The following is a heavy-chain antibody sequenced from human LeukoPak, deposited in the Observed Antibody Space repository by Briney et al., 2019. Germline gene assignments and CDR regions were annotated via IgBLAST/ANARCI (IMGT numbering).Heavy chain of an antibody. Sequence: GGSLRLSCAASGFTFSSYGMHWVRQAPGKGLEWVAVISYDGSNKYYADSVKGRFTISRDNSKNTLYLQMNSLRVEDTAVYYSATHSSSGGFDYWGQGTLVTVSS. J-gene: IGHJ4*02. CDR3: ATHSSSGGFDY. V-gene: IGHV3-30*03. CDR2: ISYDGSNK. CDR1: GFTFSSYG. D-gene: IGHD6-13*01.